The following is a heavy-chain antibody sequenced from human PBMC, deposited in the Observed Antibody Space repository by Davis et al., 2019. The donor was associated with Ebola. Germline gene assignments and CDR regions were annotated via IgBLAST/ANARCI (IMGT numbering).Heavy chain of an antibody. D-gene: IGHD3-3*01. CDR1: GFTFSSYV. J-gene: IGHJ6*02. Sequence: GESLKISCAASGFTFSSYVMGWVRQAPGKGLEWVSRIGGSGDTADYGDSVRGRFTISRDNSKNTLYLQMISLRAEDTATYYCARDKVFGVVIVKRSRLLYSDGMDVWGQGTTVTVSS. V-gene: IGHV3-23*01. CDR2: IGGSGDTA. CDR3: ARDKVFGVVIVKRSRLLYSDGMDV.